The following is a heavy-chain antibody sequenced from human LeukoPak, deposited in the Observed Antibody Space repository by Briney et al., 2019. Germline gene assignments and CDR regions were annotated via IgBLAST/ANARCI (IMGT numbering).Heavy chain of an antibody. J-gene: IGHJ5*02. CDR1: GGSISSGGYY. V-gene: IGHV4-31*03. Sequence: MSSETLSLTCTVSGGSISSGGYYWSWIRQHPGKGLEWMGYIYYSGSTYYNPSLKSRVTISVDTSKNQFSLKLSSVTAADTAVYYCARVGINYYDSSGYLRSNWFDPWGQGTLVTVSS. CDR2: IYYSGST. D-gene: IGHD3-22*01. CDR3: ARVGINYYDSSGYLRSNWFDP.